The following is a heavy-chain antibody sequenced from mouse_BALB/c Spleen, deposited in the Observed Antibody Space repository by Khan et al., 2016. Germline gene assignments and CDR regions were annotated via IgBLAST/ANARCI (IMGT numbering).Heavy chain of an antibody. Sequence: QVQLKESGPGLVAPSQSLSITCTVSGFSLTSYGVHWVRQPPGKGLEWLGVIWAGGSTNYNSALMSRLSISKDNSKSQVFLKMNSLQNDDTAMYYCARETARATFDYWGQGTTLTVSS. CDR3: ARETARATFDY. J-gene: IGHJ2*01. CDR1: GFSLTSYG. V-gene: IGHV2-9*02. CDR2: IWAGGST. D-gene: IGHD3-2*01.